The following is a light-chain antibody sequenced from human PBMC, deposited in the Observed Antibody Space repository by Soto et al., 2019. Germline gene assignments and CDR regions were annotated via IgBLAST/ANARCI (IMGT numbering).Light chain of an antibody. CDR1: SSDVGGYNY. CDR3: SSYTSSSTPFV. V-gene: IGLV2-14*01. J-gene: IGLJ1*01. CDR2: DVS. Sequence: QSVLTQPPSASGSFGQSVTISCTGTSSDVGGYNYVSWYQQHPGKAPKLMIYDVSNRPSGVSNRFSGSKSGNTASLTISGLQAEDEADYYCSSYTSSSTPFVFGTGNKVTVL.